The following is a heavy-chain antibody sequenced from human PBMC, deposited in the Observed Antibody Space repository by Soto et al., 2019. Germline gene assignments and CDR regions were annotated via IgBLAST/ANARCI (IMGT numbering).Heavy chain of an antibody. J-gene: IGHJ4*02. CDR1: GFTFSSYS. D-gene: IGHD5-12*01. Sequence: EVPLVESGGGLVQPGGSLRLSCAASGFTFSSYSMNWVRQAPGKGLEWISYIDSTSSNIYYADSVKGRFTISRDNAKNSLYLQVNSLRAEDTAVYYCARDRGYNSYWGQGVLVTVSS. CDR3: ARDRGYNSY. CDR2: IDSTSSNI. V-gene: IGHV3-48*01.